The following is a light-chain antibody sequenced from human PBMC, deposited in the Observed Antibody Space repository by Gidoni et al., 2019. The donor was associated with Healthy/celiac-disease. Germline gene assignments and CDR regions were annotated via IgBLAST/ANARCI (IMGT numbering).Light chain of an antibody. Sequence: DTVMTQSPLSLPVTPGEPASNSYRSSQSLLHSNGYNYLDWYLQKPGQSPQLLIYLGSNRASGVPDRFSGSGSGTDFTLKISRVEAEDVGVYYCMQALQTPYTFGQGTKLEIK. V-gene: IGKV2-28*01. J-gene: IGKJ2*01. CDR2: LGS. CDR1: QSLLHSNGYNY. CDR3: MQALQTPYT.